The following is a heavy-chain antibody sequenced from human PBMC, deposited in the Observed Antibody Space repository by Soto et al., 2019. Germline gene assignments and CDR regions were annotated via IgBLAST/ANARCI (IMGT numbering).Heavy chain of an antibody. J-gene: IGHJ4*02. CDR3: ARDRWYSTNWYSSSAFDY. CDR2: TYYRSKWYN. CDR1: GDSVSSNSVA. Sequence: SQTLSLTCVISGDSVSSNSVAWNWIRQSPSRGLEWLGRTYYRSKWYNDYAVSVKSRITINSDTSRNQFSLQLNSVTPEDTAVYYCARDRWYSTNWYSSSAFDYWGQGTLVTVSS. V-gene: IGHV6-1*01. D-gene: IGHD6-13*01.